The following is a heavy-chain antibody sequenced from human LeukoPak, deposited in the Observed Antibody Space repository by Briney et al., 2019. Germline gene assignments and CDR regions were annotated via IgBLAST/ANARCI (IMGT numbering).Heavy chain of an antibody. D-gene: IGHD6-19*01. CDR3: ARAAFTSGTPRGFDY. CDR2: TYYRSKWYH. CDR1: GDSVSGNSVA. J-gene: IGHJ4*02. Sequence: SQTLSHTCAISGDSVSGNSVAWNWLRQSPLRGLEWLGRTYYRSKWYHDYAISVKSRMTINPDTSKNQFSLQLISVTPEDTAVYYCARAAFTSGTPRGFDYWGQGTLVTVSS. V-gene: IGHV6-1*01.